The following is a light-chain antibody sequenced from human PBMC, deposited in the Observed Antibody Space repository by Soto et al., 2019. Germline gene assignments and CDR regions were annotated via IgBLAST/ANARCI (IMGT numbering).Light chain of an antibody. Sequence: QSVLTQPPSASGTPGQYGTISCSGSSSNIGTNTVHWYQQLPGTAPRLLIYNDHQRPSGVPDRLSASKSGTSASLALTEVQSEDEGDYYCASWDESLNAWVFGGGTKLTVL. CDR3: ASWDESLNAWV. V-gene: IGLV1-44*01. J-gene: IGLJ3*02. CDR2: NDH. CDR1: SSNIGTNT.